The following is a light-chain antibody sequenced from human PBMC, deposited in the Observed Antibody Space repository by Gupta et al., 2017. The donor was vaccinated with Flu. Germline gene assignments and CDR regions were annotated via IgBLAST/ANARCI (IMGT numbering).Light chain of an antibody. V-gene: IGKV1-5*03. CDR1: QTISTW. J-gene: IGKJ1*01. CDR2: KAS. Sequence: DIQMTQSPSTLSASVGDRVTITCRASQTISTWLAWYQQKPGKAPNLLIYKASNLESGVPSRFSGSGSGTEFILTISSLQPEDFATYYCQHYNSYPWTFGQGTKVEIK. CDR3: QHYNSYPWT.